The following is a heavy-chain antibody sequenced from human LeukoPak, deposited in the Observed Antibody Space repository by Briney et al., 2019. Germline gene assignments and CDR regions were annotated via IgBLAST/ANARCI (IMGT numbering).Heavy chain of an antibody. CDR1: GGSISSYY. CDR2: IYYSGST. CDR3: ARGSSPVVPTGKVGAFDI. Sequence: SETLSPTCTVSGGSISSYYWSWIRQPPGKGLEWIGYIYYSGSTNYNPSLKSRVTISVDTSKNQFSLKLSSVTAADTAVYYCARGSSPVVPTGKVGAFDIWGQGTMVTVSS. J-gene: IGHJ3*02. D-gene: IGHD2-2*01. V-gene: IGHV4-59*01.